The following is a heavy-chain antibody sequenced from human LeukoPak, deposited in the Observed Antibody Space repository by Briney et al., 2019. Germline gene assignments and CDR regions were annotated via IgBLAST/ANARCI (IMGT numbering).Heavy chain of an antibody. CDR1: GGSFSGYY. V-gene: IGHV4-34*01. CDR3: ARGLKWDYVETRLWNY. Sequence: SETLSLTCAVYGGSFSGYYWSWIRQPPGKGLEWIGEINHSGSTNYNPPLKSRVTISVDTSKNQFSLELSSVTAADTSVYYYARGLKWDYVETRLWNYWGQGTLVTVSS. J-gene: IGHJ4*02. D-gene: IGHD1-26*01. CDR2: INHSGST.